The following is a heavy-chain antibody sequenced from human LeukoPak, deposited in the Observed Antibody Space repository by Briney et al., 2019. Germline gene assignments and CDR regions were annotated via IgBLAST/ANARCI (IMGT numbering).Heavy chain of an antibody. CDR1: GFTFSSYG. V-gene: IGHV3-30*18. J-gene: IGHJ4*02. CDR2: ISHDGSDS. D-gene: IGHD3-10*01. CDR3: AKELYFGSGSYPDY. Sequence: PGGSLRLSCAASGFTFSSYGMHWVRQAPGKGLEWVAVISHDGSDSHYADSVKGRFTISRDNSKNTVYLQMSSLRPEDTAVYLCAKELYFGSGSYPDYWGQGTLVRVSS.